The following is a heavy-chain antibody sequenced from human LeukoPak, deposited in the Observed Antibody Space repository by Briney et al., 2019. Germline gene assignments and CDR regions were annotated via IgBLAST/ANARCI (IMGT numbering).Heavy chain of an antibody. V-gene: IGHV4-39*07. CDR3: ARRVGSLGIAVAGLFPVYNWFDP. Sequence: SKTLSLTCTVSGGSISSSSYYWGWIRQPPGKGLEWIGSIYYSGSTYYNPSLKSRVTISVDTSKNQFSLKLSSVTAADTAVYYCARRVGSLGIAVAGLFPVYNWFDPWGQGTLVTVSS. CDR1: GGSISSSSYY. CDR2: IYYSGST. J-gene: IGHJ5*02. D-gene: IGHD6-19*01.